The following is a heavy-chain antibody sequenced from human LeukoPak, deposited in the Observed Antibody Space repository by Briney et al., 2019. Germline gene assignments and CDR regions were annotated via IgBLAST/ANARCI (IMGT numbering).Heavy chain of an antibody. CDR3: AKTATVPHHYYYYMDV. D-gene: IGHD4-17*01. V-gene: IGHV3-30*02. J-gene: IGHJ6*03. CDR1: GFTVSSYG. Sequence: GGSLRLSCAASGFTVSSYGMHWVRQAPGKGLEWVAFIRYDGTNKYYADSVRGLFTISRDNSKNMLYLQMNSLRAEDTAVYYCAKTATVPHHYYYYMDVWGKGATVTVSS. CDR2: IRYDGTNK.